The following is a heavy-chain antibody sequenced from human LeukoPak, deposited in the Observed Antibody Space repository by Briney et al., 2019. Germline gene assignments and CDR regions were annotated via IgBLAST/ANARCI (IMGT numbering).Heavy chain of an antibody. J-gene: IGHJ6*02. CDR3: AMRGYGSGSYYGYYGMDV. Sequence: ASVKVSCKASGGTFSSYAISWVRQAPGQGLEWMGGIIPIFGTANYAQKFQGRVTITADESTSTAYMVLSSLRSEDTAVYYCAMRGYGSGSYYGYYGMDVWGQGTTVTVSS. CDR1: GGTFSSYA. V-gene: IGHV1-69*13. D-gene: IGHD3-10*01. CDR2: IIPIFGTA.